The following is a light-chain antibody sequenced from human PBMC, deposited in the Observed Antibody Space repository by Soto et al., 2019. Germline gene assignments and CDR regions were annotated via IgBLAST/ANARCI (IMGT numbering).Light chain of an antibody. Sequence: EIVMTRSPGTLSVSPGERATLSCRASQSVSSNLAWYQQKPGQAPSLLIYGASTRATSIPARFSGSGSGTEFTLTISSLQSEDFAVYYCQQYNSWPGTFSQGTKVEIK. CDR2: GAS. CDR3: QQYNSWPGT. V-gene: IGKV3-15*01. J-gene: IGKJ1*01. CDR1: QSVSSN.